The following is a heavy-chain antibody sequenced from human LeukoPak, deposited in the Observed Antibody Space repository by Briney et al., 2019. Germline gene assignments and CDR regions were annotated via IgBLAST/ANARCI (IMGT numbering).Heavy chain of an antibody. Sequence: ASVKVSCKASGYTFTDYFMHWVRQAPGQGLEWMGWINPNSGGTNYAQKFQGRVTMTRDTSISTAYMELSRLRSDDTAIYYCARDQLSRGVWFDPWGQGTLVTVSS. CDR1: GYTFTDYF. CDR2: INPNSGGT. J-gene: IGHJ5*02. D-gene: IGHD1-1*01. CDR3: ARDQLSRGVWFDP. V-gene: IGHV1-2*02.